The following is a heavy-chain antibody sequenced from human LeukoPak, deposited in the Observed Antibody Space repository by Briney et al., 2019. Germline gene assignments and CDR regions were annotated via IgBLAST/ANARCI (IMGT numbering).Heavy chain of an antibody. D-gene: IGHD3-10*01. Sequence: PGGSLRLSCAASGFTFNTNAMNWVRQAPGQGLEWVSGISGSGNNTYYTDSVKGRFTISRDNSKNTLYLQMNNLRAEDTAVYYCAKFGSSGSPYWSPSDYWGQGVLVTVSA. CDR3: AKFGSSGSPYWSPSDY. V-gene: IGHV3-23*01. CDR1: GFTFNTNA. CDR2: ISGSGNNT. J-gene: IGHJ4*02.